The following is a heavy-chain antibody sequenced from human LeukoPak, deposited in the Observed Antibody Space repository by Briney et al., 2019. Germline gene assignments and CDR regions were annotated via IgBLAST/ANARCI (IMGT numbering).Heavy chain of an antibody. J-gene: IGHJ4*02. Sequence: VQPGGSLRLSCASSGFTFSAYHMNWVRQAPGKGLEWISFISTDSGTLYYADSVKGRFTISRNNAANSLYLQMNNLRDEDTAVYYCAGRDPFDYWGQGTVVTVSS. CDR1: GFTFSAYH. CDR3: AGRDPFDY. CDR2: ISTDSGTL. V-gene: IGHV3-48*02.